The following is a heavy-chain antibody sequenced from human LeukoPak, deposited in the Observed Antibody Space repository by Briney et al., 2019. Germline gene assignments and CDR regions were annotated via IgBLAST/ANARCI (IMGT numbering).Heavy chain of an antibody. Sequence: GGSLRLSCAASGFTFNNAWMNWVRQAPGKGLEWVSAISGGGISTYYADSVKGRFTISRDNSKNTLYLQMNSLRAEDTAVYYCAKPYGSLSRGGLDVWGQGTTVIVSS. J-gene: IGHJ6*02. V-gene: IGHV3-23*01. CDR3: AKPYGSLSRGGLDV. D-gene: IGHD1-26*01. CDR1: GFTFNNAW. CDR2: ISGGGIST.